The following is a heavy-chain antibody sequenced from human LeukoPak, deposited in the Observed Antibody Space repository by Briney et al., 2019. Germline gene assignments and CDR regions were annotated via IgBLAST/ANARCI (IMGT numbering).Heavy chain of an antibody. D-gene: IGHD6-19*01. J-gene: IGHJ4*02. CDR1: GFTLSTYG. CDR3: ARDRVAGTNYFDY. Sequence: GGSLRLSCAASGFTLSTYGMHWVRQAPGKGLEWVAVIWFDGSNKYYADSVKGRFTVSRDNSKNTLYLQINSLRAEDTAVYYCARDRVAGTNYFDYWGQGTLVTVSS. CDR2: IWFDGSNK. V-gene: IGHV3-33*01.